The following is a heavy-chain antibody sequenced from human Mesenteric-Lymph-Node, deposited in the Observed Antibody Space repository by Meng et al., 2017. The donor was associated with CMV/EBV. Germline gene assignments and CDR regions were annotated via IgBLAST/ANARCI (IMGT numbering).Heavy chain of an antibody. D-gene: IGHD3-10*01. CDR1: GFTFDHYT. J-gene: IGHJ4*02. CDR3: TSAVRGVNL. CDR2: VRSNAHGGTT. V-gene: IGHV3-49*04. Sequence: GGSLRLSCTASGFTFDHYTLSWVRQAPGKGLEWVGFVRSNAHGGTTEYAASVKGRFTISRDDSKSIAYLQMNSLKTEDTAVYYCTSAVRGVNLWGQGTLVTVSS.